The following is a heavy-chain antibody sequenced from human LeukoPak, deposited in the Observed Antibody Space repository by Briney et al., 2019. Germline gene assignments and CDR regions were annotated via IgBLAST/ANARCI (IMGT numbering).Heavy chain of an antibody. CDR2: IYYSGST. J-gene: IGHJ4*02. V-gene: IGHV4-59*08. CDR1: GGSISSYY. Sequence: SETLSLTCTVSGGSISSYYWSWIRQPPGKGLEGIGDIYYSGSTNYNPSLKSRVTVSVDTSKNQFSLKLSSVTAADTAVYYCARHNREDPFDYWGQGTLVTVSS. CDR3: ARHNREDPFDY. D-gene: IGHD1-14*01.